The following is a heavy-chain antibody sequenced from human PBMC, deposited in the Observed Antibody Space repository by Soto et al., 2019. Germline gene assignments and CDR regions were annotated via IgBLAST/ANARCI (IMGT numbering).Heavy chain of an antibody. J-gene: IGHJ5*02. CDR1: GFTFSSYS. CDR2: ISSSSSTI. Sequence: EVQLVESGGGLVQPGGSLRLSCAASGFTFSSYSMNWFRQAPGKGLGGVSYISSSSSTIYYADSVKGRFTISRDNAKNSLYLQMNSLRDEDTAVYYCARSRYCSSTSCYSRPFDPWGQGTLVTVSS. V-gene: IGHV3-48*02. CDR3: ARSRYCSSTSCYSRPFDP. D-gene: IGHD2-2*02.